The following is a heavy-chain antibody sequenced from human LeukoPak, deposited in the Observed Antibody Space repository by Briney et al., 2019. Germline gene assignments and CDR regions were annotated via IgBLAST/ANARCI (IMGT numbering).Heavy chain of an antibody. D-gene: IGHD3-22*01. CDR2: ISGSGGST. Sequence: GGSLRLSCAASGFTFSSYAMSWVRQAPGKGLEWVSAISGSGGSTYYADSVKGRFTISRDNSKNTLYLQMNSLRAKDTAVYYCAKDYDSSGYYYLYYFDYWGQGTLVTVSS. CDR1: GFTFSSYA. V-gene: IGHV3-23*01. J-gene: IGHJ4*02. CDR3: AKDYDSSGYYYLYYFDY.